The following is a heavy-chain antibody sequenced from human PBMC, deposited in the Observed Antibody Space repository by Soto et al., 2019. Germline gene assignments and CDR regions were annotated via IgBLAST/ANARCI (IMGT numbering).Heavy chain of an antibody. D-gene: IGHD3-10*01. CDR2: ISYDGSNK. CDR1: GFTFSSYG. J-gene: IGHJ4*02. CDR3: AKELGESNID. Sequence: QVQLVESRGGVVQPGRSLRLSCAASGFTFSSYGMHWVRQAPGKGLEWVAVISYDGSNKYYADSVKGRFTISRDNSKNTLYLQMNSLRAEDTAVYYCAKELGESNIDWGQGTLVTVSS. V-gene: IGHV3-30*18.